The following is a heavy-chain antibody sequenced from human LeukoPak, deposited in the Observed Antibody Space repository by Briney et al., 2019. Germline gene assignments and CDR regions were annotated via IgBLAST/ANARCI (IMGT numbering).Heavy chain of an antibody. D-gene: IGHD6-19*01. V-gene: IGHV3-74*01. J-gene: IGHJ5*02. Sequence: GGSLRLSCTASGVPLSNYWMHWGRQGPEEGQEWGSRIYSDGCSTTYADSAKGRLTISRDNAKNTLYRQMTSWRVGNRAVIYFARTFGSGRYPGDWFDPWGQGTLVTVCS. CDR3: ARTFGSGRYPGDWFDP. CDR1: GVPLSNYW. CDR2: IYSDGCST.